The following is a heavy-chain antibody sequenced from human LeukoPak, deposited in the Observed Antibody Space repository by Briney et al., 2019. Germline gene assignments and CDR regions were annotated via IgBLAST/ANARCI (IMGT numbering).Heavy chain of an antibody. CDR1: RFTFSSYG. D-gene: IGHD6-19*01. J-gene: IGHJ4*02. Sequence: GGSLRLSCAASRFTFSSYGMHWVRQTPGKGLEWVAFIRHDGSYQQYADSVKGRFPVSRDNSKDTVYLQMNRLRTEDTAVYYSAKNRDSSDYPRDFDYWGQGTLVTVSS. V-gene: IGHV3-30*02. CDR2: IRHDGSYQ. CDR3: AKNRDSSDYPRDFDY.